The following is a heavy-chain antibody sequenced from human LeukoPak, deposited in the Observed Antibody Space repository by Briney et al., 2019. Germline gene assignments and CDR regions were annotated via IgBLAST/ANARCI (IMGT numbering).Heavy chain of an antibody. D-gene: IGHD1-26*01. CDR3: ARAYSGSYLLFAFDI. Sequence: IPSETLSLTCAVYGGSFSGYYWSWIRQPPGKGLEWIGEIYHSGSTNYNPSLKSRVTISVDKSKNQFSLKLSSVTAADTAVYYCARAYSGSYLLFAFDIWGQGTMVTVSS. CDR2: IYHSGST. J-gene: IGHJ3*02. CDR1: GGSFSGYY. V-gene: IGHV4-34*01.